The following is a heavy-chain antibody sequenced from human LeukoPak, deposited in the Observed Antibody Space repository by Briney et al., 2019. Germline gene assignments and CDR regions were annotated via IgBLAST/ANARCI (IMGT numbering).Heavy chain of an antibody. V-gene: IGHV3-30*03. CDR1: GFTFSSCG. CDR2: ISYDGSNK. D-gene: IGHD1-26*01. Sequence: GGSLRLSCAASGFTFSSCGMHWVRQAPGKGLEWVAVISYDGSNKYYADSVKGRCLISRDNSKNTLYLQVDSLRAEDTAVYYCASEIVETSTGLGDHWGQGTLVTVSS. J-gene: IGHJ4*02. CDR3: ASEIVETSTGLGDH.